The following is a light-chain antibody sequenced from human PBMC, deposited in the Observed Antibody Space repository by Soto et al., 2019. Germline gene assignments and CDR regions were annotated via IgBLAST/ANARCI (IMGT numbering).Light chain of an antibody. J-gene: IGLJ1*01. CDR1: SANIGAAYN. Sequence: QSVLTQPAAVSGAPGQRVTISYTGSSANIGAAYNVDWYQQLPGTAPKLLIYGNNNRPSGVPARFSGSKSGTSASLAIARLQAEDEGDYYCQSYDSSLSGYVFGTGTKVTVL. CDR3: QSYDSSLSGYV. CDR2: GNN. V-gene: IGLV1-40*01.